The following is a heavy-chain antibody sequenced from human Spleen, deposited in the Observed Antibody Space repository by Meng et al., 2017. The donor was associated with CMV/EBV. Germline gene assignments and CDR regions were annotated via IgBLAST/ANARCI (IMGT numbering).Heavy chain of an antibody. CDR1: GGSISSYY. D-gene: IGHD2-15*01. J-gene: IGHJ4*02. V-gene: IGHV4-4*07. CDR2: IYTSGST. CDR3: AREKGRVVVAAYFDY. Sequence: LQGSGPGLVKPSETRPLTCPVSGGSISSYYWSWIRQPAGKGLEWIGRIYTSGSTNYNPSLKSRVTMSVDTSKNQFSLKLSSVTAADTAVYYCAREKGRVVVAAYFDYWGQGTLVTSPQ.